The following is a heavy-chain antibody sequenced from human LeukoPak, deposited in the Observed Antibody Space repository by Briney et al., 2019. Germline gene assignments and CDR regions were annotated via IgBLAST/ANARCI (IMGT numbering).Heavy chain of an antibody. J-gene: IGHJ5*02. CDR3: ARLSVSMFGVVRNWFDP. CDR2: INHRGTT. V-gene: IGHV4-34*01. D-gene: IGHD3-3*01. CDR1: GGSLSGYY. Sequence: PSETLSLTCAVYGGSLSGYYWSWIRQSPGKGLEWIGEINHRGTTKYNPFLLSRVAISHDTSKNQFSLRMNSVTAADTAVYYCARLSVSMFGVVRNWFDPWGQGTLVTVSP.